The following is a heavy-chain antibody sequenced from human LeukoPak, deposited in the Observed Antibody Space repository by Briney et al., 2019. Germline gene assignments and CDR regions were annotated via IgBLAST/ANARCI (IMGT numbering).Heavy chain of an antibody. CDR1: GFTFTCYY. D-gene: IGHD3-10*01. V-gene: IGHV1-2*02. Sequence: ASVKVSCKASGFTFTCYYMHWVRQAPGQGLEWMGWINPNSGGTSYAQKFQGRVTMTRDTSMSTAYMELSSLRSDDTAVYYCARVWIEYGVGSRTFDYWGQGTLVTVSS. CDR3: ARVWIEYGVGSRTFDY. J-gene: IGHJ4*02. CDR2: INPNSGGT.